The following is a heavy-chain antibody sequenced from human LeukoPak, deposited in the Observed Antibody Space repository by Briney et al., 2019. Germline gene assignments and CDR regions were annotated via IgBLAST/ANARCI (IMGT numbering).Heavy chain of an antibody. J-gene: IGHJ6*03. Sequence: SETLSLTCAASGGSISSSNWWSWVRQPPGKGLEWIGEIYHSGSTNYNPSLKSRVTISVDKSKNQFSLKLSSVTAADTAVYYCARTSRDYYYYYHMDVWGKGTTVTVSS. V-gene: IGHV4-4*02. CDR1: GGSISSSNW. CDR2: IYHSGST. CDR3: ARTSRDYYYYYHMDV.